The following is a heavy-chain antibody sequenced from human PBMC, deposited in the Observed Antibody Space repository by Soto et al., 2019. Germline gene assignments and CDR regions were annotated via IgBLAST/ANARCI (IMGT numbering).Heavy chain of an antibody. V-gene: IGHV1-18*04. CDR1: GYTFTSYG. D-gene: IGHD5-18*01. CDR2: ISAYNGNT. J-gene: IGHJ6*01. Sequence: ASVKVSCKASGYTFTSYGISWVRQAPGQGLEWMGWISAYNGNTNYAQKLQGRVTMTTDTSTSTAYMELRSLRSDDTAVYYCARDLVDSAMGCWYYYYGMAVWGQGTTVTVSS. CDR3: ARDLVDSAMGCWYYYYGMAV.